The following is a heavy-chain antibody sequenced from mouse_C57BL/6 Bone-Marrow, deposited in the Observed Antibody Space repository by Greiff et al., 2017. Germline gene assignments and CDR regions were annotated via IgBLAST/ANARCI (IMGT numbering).Heavy chain of an antibody. CDR3: ASSYGYDRDYFDY. J-gene: IGHJ2*01. CDR1: GYTFTSYW. D-gene: IGHD2-2*01. Sequence: QVQLKQPGAELVRPGSSVKLSCKASGYTFTSYWMDWVKQRPGQGLEWIGNIYSSDSETHYNQKFKDKATLTVDKSSSTAYMQLSSLTSEDSAVYYCASSYGYDRDYFDYWGQGTTLTVSA. V-gene: IGHV1-61*01. CDR2: IYSSDSET.